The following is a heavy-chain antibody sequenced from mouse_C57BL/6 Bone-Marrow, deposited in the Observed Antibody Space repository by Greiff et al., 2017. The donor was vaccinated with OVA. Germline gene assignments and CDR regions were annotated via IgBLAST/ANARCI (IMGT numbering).Heavy chain of an antibody. J-gene: IGHJ2*01. Sequence: QVQLQQSGAELARPGASVKMSCKASGYTFTSYTIHWVKQRPGQGLEWIGYIDPTNDYTNYNQKFKGKATLTADKSASTAYMQLSSLTSEDSADYYCTRGDYFDYWGQGTTLTVSA. V-gene: IGHV1-4*01. CDR3: TRGDYFDY. CDR1: GYTFTSYT. CDR2: IDPTNDYT.